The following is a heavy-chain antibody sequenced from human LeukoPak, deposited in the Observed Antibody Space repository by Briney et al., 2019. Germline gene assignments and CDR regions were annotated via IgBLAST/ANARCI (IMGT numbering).Heavy chain of an antibody. CDR3: GRVIAGAIDY. CDR2: INLDGSDT. D-gene: IGHD6-13*01. Sequence: GGSLRLSCAASGFTFGGYSMTWVRQAPGKGLEWVANINLDGSDTFYVGFVKGRFTISRGNADNSLYLQMNSLRAEDTAVYYCGRVIAGAIDYWGQGTLVTVSS. V-gene: IGHV3-7*01. CDR1: GFTFGGYS. J-gene: IGHJ4*02.